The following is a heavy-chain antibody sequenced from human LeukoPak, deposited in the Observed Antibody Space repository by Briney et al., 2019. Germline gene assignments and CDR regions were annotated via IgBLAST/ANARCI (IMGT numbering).Heavy chain of an antibody. D-gene: IGHD3-3*01. Sequence: GGSLRLSCAASGFTFSSYSMNWVRQAPGKGLEWVSSISSSSSYIYYADSVKGRFTISRDNAKNSLYLQMNSLRAEDTAVYYXXXXXXXXXRSIRGYYFDYWGQGTLVTVSS. CDR3: XXXXXXXXRSIRGYYFDY. CDR1: GFTFSSYS. V-gene: IGHV3-21*01. CDR2: ISSSSSYI. J-gene: IGHJ4*02.